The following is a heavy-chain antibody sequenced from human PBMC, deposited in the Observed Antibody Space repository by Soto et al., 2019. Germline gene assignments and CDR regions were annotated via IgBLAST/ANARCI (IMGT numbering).Heavy chain of an antibody. J-gene: IGHJ6*02. CDR3: ARDGNDDILTGYYYYYYGMDV. CDR1: GFSFSSYS. V-gene: IGHV3-21*01. CDR2: ISSSSSYI. Sequence: PGGSLRLSCAASGFSFSSYSMNWVRQAPGKGLEWVSSISSSSSYIYYADSVKGRFTISRDNAKNSLYLQMNSLRAEDTAVYYCARDGNDDILTGYYYYYYGMDVWGQGTTVTVSS. D-gene: IGHD3-9*01.